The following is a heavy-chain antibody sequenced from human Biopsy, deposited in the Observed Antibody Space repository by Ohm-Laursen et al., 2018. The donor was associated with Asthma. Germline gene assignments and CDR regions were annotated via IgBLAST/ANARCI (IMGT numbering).Heavy chain of an antibody. D-gene: IGHD1-14*01. Sequence: SLRLSCSASGFSFSNYGMHWVRQAPGEGLEWVALISSDVREWYADSVKGRFTISRDNSKNSLYLQMNSLRAEDTAVYYCARDGPELPTELDYWGPGTLVTVSS. V-gene: IGHV3-30*03. J-gene: IGHJ4*02. CDR2: ISSDVRE. CDR3: ARDGPELPTELDY. CDR1: GFSFSNYG.